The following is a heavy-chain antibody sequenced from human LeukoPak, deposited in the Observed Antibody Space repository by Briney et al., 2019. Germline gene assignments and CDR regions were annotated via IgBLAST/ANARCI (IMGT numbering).Heavy chain of an antibody. D-gene: IGHD3-10*01. CDR2: IYTSGST. V-gene: IGHV4-61*02. CDR1: GGSISSGSYY. J-gene: IGHJ4*02. CDR3: ARGYASGSYWVY. Sequence: PSQTLSLTCTVSGGSISSGSYYWSWIRQPAGKGLEWIGRIYTSGSTNYNPSLKSRVTISLDTSKNQFSLKLRSVTAADTAVYYCARGYASGSYWVYWGQGTLVTVSS.